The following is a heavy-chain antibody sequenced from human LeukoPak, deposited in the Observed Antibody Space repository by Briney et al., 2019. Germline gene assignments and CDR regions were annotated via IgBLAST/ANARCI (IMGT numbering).Heavy chain of an antibody. CDR2: INPSGGST. J-gene: IGHJ4*02. V-gene: IGHV1-46*01. CDR1: GYTFTSYY. Sequence: WASVKVSCKASGYTFTSYYMHWVRQAPGQGLEWMGIINPSGGSTNYAQKFQGRVTMTRDTSISTAYMELSRLRSDDTAVYDCARSTYYYDRSGYYLYFDYWGQGTLVTVSS. D-gene: IGHD3-22*01. CDR3: ARSTYYYDRSGYYLYFDY.